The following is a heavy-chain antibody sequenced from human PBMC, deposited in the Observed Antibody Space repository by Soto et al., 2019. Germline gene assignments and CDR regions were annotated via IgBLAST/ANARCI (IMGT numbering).Heavy chain of an antibody. V-gene: IGHV1-18*01. Sequence: QVQLVQSGAEVKKPGASVKVSCKASGYTFTSYGISWVRQAPGQGLEWMGWISAYNGNTNYAQKLQGRVTMTTDTYTSTAYVELRSLRSDDTAVYYCARDNPSDGIAPAGYFYSGMDVWGQGTTVTVSS. CDR3: ARDNPSDGIAPAGYFYSGMDV. J-gene: IGHJ6*02. D-gene: IGHD6-13*01. CDR2: ISAYNGNT. CDR1: GYTFTSYG.